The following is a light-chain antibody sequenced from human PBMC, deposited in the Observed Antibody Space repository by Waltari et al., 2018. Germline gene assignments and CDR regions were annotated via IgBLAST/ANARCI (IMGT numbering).Light chain of an antibody. CDR2: DGS. V-gene: IGKV1-33*01. J-gene: IGKJ2*01. Sequence: TCQASQDKSNKFHVYQHKLGQAPNLLIYDGSNLETGVPLRFSGSASDLKSTDTSSSLQREDVATYDCQQYESLPYTLGQGTKLEIK. CDR1: QDKSNK. CDR3: QQYESLPYT.